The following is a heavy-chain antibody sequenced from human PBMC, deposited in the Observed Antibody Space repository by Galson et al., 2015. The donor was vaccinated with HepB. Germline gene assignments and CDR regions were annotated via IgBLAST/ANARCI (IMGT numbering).Heavy chain of an antibody. Sequence: SVKVSCRASGGTFNNYAIDWVRQAPGQGPEWIGGITPLFGTANYAQLFQGRVTITADKSTRTAYMELSSLRSEDTAVYYCARGYGSGSFYYHYWGQGSLVTVSS. CDR1: GGTFNNYA. CDR2: ITPLFGTA. CDR3: ARGYGSGSFYYHY. D-gene: IGHD3-10*01. J-gene: IGHJ4*02. V-gene: IGHV1-69*06.